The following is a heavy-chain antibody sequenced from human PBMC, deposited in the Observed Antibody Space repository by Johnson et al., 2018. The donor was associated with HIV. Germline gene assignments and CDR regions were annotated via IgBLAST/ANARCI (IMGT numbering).Heavy chain of an antibody. CDR2: ISSDGSTE. D-gene: IGHD3-3*01. Sequence: QVQLVESGGGLVQPGGSLRLSCAASGFTLSSYTIHWVRQAPGKGLEWVAVISSDGSTEHYADSVVKGRFTISRDNAKNSVFLQMNSLRVEDTAIYYCARQPDNFWSSDAFDIWGQGTMVTVSS. CDR3: ARQPDNFWSSDAFDI. V-gene: IGHV3-30-3*01. CDR1: GFTLSSYT. J-gene: IGHJ3*02.